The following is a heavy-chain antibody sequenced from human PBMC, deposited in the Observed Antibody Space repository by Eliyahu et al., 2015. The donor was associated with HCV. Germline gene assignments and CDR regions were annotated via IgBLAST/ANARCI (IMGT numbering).Heavy chain of an antibody. CDR2: IYYSGST. CDR3: ARQTRKRHSDGYPIPYYFDH. J-gene: IGHJ4*02. Sequence: QLHLQESGPGLVKPSETLSLSCTVSGGSISSSSHYWAWIRQSPGRGLEWIGSIYYSGSTYHNPSLQSRITISIDTSKNQFSLKLNSVTAADTSLYFCARQTRKRHSDGYPIPYYFDHWGQGALVTVSS. V-gene: IGHV4-39*01. D-gene: IGHD5-18*01. CDR1: GGSISSSSHY.